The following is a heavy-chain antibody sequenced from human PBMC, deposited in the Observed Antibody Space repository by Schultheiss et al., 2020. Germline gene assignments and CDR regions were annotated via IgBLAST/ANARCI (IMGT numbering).Heavy chain of an antibody. J-gene: IGHJ3*01. V-gene: IGHV4-34*01. Sequence: SETLSLTCTVSGGSINNYYWSWIRQPPGKGLEWIGEINHSGSTNYNPSLKSRVTISVDTSKNQFSLKLSSVTAADTAVYYCARAPKVRWIQLLFGAFDFWGQGTMVTVSS. CDR1: GGSINNYY. CDR2: INHSGST. CDR3: ARAPKVRWIQLLFGAFDF. D-gene: IGHD5-18*01.